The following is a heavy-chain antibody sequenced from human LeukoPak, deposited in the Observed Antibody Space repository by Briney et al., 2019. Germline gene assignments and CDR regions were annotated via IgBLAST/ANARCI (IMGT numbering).Heavy chain of an antibody. CDR2: IIPILGIA. D-gene: IGHD3-3*01. CDR3: ASPSNFWSGYYTDYYHYGMDV. J-gene: IGHJ6*02. V-gene: IGHV1-69*04. CDR1: GGTFSSYA. Sequence: VASVKVSCKASGGTFSSYAISWVRQAPGQGLEWMGRIIPILGIANYAQKFQGRVTITADKSTSTAYMELSSLRSEDTAVYYCASPSNFWSGYYTDYYHYGMDVWGQGTTVTVSS.